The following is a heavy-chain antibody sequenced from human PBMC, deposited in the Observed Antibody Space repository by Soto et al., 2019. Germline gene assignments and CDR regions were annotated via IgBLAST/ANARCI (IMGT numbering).Heavy chain of an antibody. J-gene: IGHJ5*02. V-gene: IGHV4-30-4*01. CDR2: IYYSGCT. D-gene: IGHD3-3*01. CDR1: GGSISSGDYY. Sequence: QVQLQESGPGLVKPSQTLSLTCTVSGGSISSGDYYWSWIRQPPGKGLEWIGYIYYSGCTYYNPSLSSRVTISVDTSKNQISLKLSSVTAADTAVYYCARSYDFWSGFNWFDPWGQGTLVTISS. CDR3: ARSYDFWSGFNWFDP.